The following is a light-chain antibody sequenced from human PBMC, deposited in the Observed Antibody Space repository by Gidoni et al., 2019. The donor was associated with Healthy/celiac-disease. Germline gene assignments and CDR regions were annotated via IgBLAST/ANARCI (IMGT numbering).Light chain of an antibody. V-gene: IGKV3-20*01. CDR1: QSVSSRD. CDR2: GAS. J-gene: IGKJ2*01. Sequence: DTVLTQSPGPLSLSPGERATLSCRASQSVSSRDLAWYQQKPGQAPRLLIYGASSRATGIPDRFSGSGAWTDFTLTIIRLEPEDFAVYYCQQYGSSPYTFGQGTKLEIK. CDR3: QQYGSSPYT.